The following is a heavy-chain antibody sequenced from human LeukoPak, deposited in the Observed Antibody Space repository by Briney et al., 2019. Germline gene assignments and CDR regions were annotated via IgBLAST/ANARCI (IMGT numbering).Heavy chain of an antibody. CDR2: TKSKTDGGTT. CDR3: AKDRIPYCSGGSCYQTDYYYYGMDV. Sequence: GGSLRLSCAASGFTFSNAWMSWVRQAPGKGLEWVGRTKSKTDGGTTDYAAPVKGRFTISRDDSKNTLYLQMNSLKTEDTAVYYRAKDRIPYCSGGSCYQTDYYYYGMDVWGQGTTVTVSS. CDR1: GFTFSNAW. J-gene: IGHJ6*02. V-gene: IGHV3-15*01. D-gene: IGHD2-15*01.